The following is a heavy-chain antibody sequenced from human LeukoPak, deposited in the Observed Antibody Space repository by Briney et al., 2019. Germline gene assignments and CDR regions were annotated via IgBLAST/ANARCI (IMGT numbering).Heavy chain of an antibody. Sequence: GGSLRLSCAASGFTFSSYAMSRVRQAPGKGLEWVSAISGSGGSTYYADSVKGRFTISRDNSKNTLYLQMNSLRAEDTAVYYCAGSIQMGGLLLWFGEFPFDYWGQGTLVTVSS. J-gene: IGHJ4*02. V-gene: IGHV3-23*01. CDR2: ISGSGGST. D-gene: IGHD3-10*01. CDR3: AGSIQMGGLLLWFGEFPFDY. CDR1: GFTFSSYA.